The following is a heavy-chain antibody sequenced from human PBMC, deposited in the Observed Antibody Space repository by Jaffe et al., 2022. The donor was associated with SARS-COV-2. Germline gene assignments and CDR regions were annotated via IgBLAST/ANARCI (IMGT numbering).Heavy chain of an antibody. CDR2: VSVGGRST. CDR1: GFTFSDYG. V-gene: IGHV3-64*07. D-gene: IGHD2-15*01. Sequence: EVHLVESGGGLVQPGGSLRLSCAASGFTFSDYGMHWVRQAPGRGLEYVAAVSVGGRSTDYADSVKGRFTISRDNSKDTVYLQMDSLRAEDTAVYHCVSRYCSGGSCSYFAYWGQGALVTVSS. J-gene: IGHJ4*02. CDR3: VSRYCSGGSCSYFAY.